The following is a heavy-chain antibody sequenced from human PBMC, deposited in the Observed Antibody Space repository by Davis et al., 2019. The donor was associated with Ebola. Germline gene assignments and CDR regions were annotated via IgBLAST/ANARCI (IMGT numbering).Heavy chain of an antibody. J-gene: IGHJ5*02. D-gene: IGHD2-15*01. CDR1: GFTFSSYW. CDR2: INSDGSST. Sequence: GESLKISCAASGFTFSSYWMHWVRQFPGKGLVWVSRINSDGSSTSYADSVKGRFTISRDNAKNTLYLQMNSLRAEDTAVYYCARGNRFCSGDICANWFGPWGQGTLVTVSS. CDR3: ARGNRFCSGDICANWFGP. V-gene: IGHV3-74*01.